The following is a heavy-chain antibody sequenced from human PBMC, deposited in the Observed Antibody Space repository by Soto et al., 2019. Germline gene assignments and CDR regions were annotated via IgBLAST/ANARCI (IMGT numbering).Heavy chain of an antibody. CDR1: GGSISSFFYY. V-gene: IGHV4-31*02. CDR3: AGLRCSGGSCDPEDP. Sequence: SDTLSLTCTVSGGSISSFFYYWSWIRQHPGKGLEWIGYIYYSGSTYSNPSLKSRVTISVDTSKNQFSLKLSSVTAADTAVYYCAGLRCSGGSCDPEDPWGQGTLVTVSS. J-gene: IGHJ5*02. D-gene: IGHD2-15*01. CDR2: IYYSGST.